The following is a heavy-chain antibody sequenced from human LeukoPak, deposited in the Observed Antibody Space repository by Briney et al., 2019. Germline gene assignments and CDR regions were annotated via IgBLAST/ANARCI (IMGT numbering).Heavy chain of an antibody. J-gene: IGHJ4*02. CDR1: GFTFNNYA. Sequence: GGSLRFSCAASGFTFNNYAMTWVRQAPGKGLEWVSGLSGSGGDTCYADSVRGRFTISRDNSKNTLYLQMNSLRADDTAVYYCAKSDDPSNRSDYYRYFDYWGQGTLVTVSS. CDR2: LSGSGGDT. D-gene: IGHD3-3*01. CDR3: AKSDDPSNRSDYYRYFDY. V-gene: IGHV3-23*01.